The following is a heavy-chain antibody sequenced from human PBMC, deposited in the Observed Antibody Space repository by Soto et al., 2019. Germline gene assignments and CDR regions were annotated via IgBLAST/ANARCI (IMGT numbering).Heavy chain of an antibody. J-gene: IGHJ4*02. CDR2: IDPKSGAT. V-gene: IGHV1-2*02. CDR1: RFTFSDCY. CDR3: ARDIYAGYDGPPYSLDQ. Sequence: GASVKVSCKASRFTFSDCYIHWVRQAPGQGLEWMGWIDPKSGATNFAQNFRSRVTLTRDTSITTAYMELSRLRSDDTAVYFCARDIYAGYDGPPYSLDQWGQGTQVTASS. D-gene: IGHD5-12*01.